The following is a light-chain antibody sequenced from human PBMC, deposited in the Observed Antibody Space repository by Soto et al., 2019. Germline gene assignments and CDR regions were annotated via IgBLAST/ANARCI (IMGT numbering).Light chain of an antibody. V-gene: IGKV1-5*01. CDR2: DAS. CDR3: QQYKSYPIT. CDR1: QSISSW. Sequence: DIQMTQSPSTLSASVGDRVTITCRASQSISSWLAWYQQKPGKAPNLLIYDASSLKTGVPSRFSGSGSGTEFTLSISSLQPDDFATYYCQQYKSYPITFGQGTRLEIK. J-gene: IGKJ5*01.